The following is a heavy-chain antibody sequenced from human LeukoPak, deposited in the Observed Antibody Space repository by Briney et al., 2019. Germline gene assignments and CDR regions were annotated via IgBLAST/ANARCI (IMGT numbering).Heavy chain of an antibody. V-gene: IGHV3-30*04. CDR3: AREVSGSYSYYFDY. CDR1: RFTFRNYA. J-gene: IGHJ4*02. D-gene: IGHD1-26*01. CDR2: ISYDGSNK. Sequence: PGGSLRLSCAASRFTFRNYAMHWVRQAPGKGLEWVAVISYDGSNKYYADSVKGRFTISRDNSKNTLYLQMNSLRAEDTAVYYCAREVSGSYSYYFDYWGQGTLVTVSS.